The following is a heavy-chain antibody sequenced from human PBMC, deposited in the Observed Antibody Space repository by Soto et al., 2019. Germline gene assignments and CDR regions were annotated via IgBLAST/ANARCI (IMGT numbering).Heavy chain of an antibody. CDR1: GYTFTDYD. CDR2: MTPKSGYT. V-gene: IGHV1-8*02. Sequence: QVQLMQSGAEVRKPGASVKVSCKASGYTFTDYDINWVRQATGQGLEWLGWMTPKSGYTGYAQKFQGRVTLTRDTSRGTAYMELSSLTSADMAVYYCPRNLYTTGDFDHWGQGTLVTVSS. J-gene: IGHJ4*02. CDR3: PRNLYTTGDFDH. D-gene: IGHD2-2*02.